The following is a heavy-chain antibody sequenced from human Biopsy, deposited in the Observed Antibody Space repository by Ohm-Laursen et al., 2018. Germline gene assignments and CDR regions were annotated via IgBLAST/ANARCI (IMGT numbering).Heavy chain of an antibody. V-gene: IGHV3-30*18. Sequence: SLRLSCAASGFTFSNSGMHWVRQAPGKGLEWVAAISYDGSKTDYGDSVKGRLNISRDNSKNTLDLQMSSLRVEDTAVYHCAKDRDLNLLAWFDPWGQGTLVTVSS. D-gene: IGHD2-8*02. CDR2: ISYDGSKT. J-gene: IGHJ5*01. CDR3: AKDRDLNLLAWFDP. CDR1: GFTFSNSG.